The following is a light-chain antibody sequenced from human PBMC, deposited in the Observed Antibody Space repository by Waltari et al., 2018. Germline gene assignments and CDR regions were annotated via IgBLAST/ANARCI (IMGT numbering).Light chain of an antibody. CDR1: QSLDTW. CDR2: KAS. CDR3: QQYNSYPWT. J-gene: IGKJ1*01. V-gene: IGKV1-5*03. Sequence: DSRLHQSPSTLSASVGDRVTITCRARQSLDTWLAWYQQKPGKAPNLLIYKASSLYTGVPSRFSGSGSGTEFTLTISSLQPDDVASYYCQQYNSYPWTFGQGTKVQI.